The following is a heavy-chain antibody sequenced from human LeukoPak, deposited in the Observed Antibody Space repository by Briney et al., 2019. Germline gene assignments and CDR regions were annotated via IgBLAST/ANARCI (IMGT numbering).Heavy chain of an antibody. Sequence: GGSLRLSCAASGFTFSSYGMSWVRQAPGKGLEWVSAISATGGTTYYADSVKGRFTISRDNSKNTLYLQMNSLRAEDTAVYYCARAFLRWLDYWGQGTLVTVSS. CDR1: GFTFSSYG. V-gene: IGHV3-23*01. CDR2: ISATGGTT. D-gene: IGHD5-24*01. J-gene: IGHJ4*02. CDR3: ARAFLRWLDY.